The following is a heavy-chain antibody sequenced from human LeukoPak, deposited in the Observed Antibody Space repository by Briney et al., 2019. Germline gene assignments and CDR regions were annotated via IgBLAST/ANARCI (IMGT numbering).Heavy chain of an antibody. J-gene: IGHJ3*02. CDR3: ARTQLPRYFDWSLHDAFDI. Sequence: GPVKVSCKASGYTFTGYYMHWVRQAPGQGLEWMGWINPNSGGTNYAQKFQGWATMTRDTSISTAYMELSRLRSDDTAVYYCARTQLPRYFDWSLHDAFDIWGQGTMVTVSS. CDR2: INPNSGGT. V-gene: IGHV1-2*04. D-gene: IGHD3-9*01. CDR1: GYTFTGYY.